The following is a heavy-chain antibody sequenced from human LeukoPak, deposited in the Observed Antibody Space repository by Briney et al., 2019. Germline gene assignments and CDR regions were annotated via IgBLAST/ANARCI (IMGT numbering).Heavy chain of an antibody. CDR3: ARGYYGSGSHPPFDY. V-gene: IGHV1-18*01. J-gene: IGHJ4*02. Sequence: ASVKVSCKAPGYTFTSYGISWVRQAPGQGLEWMGWISAYNGNTNYAQKLQGRVTMTTDTSTSTAYMELRSLRSDDTAVYYCARGYYGSGSHPPFDYWGQGTLVTVSS. D-gene: IGHD3-10*01. CDR2: ISAYNGNT. CDR1: GYTFTSYG.